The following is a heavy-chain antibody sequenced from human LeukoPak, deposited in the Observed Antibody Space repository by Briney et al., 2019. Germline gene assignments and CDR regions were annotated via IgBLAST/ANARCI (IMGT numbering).Heavy chain of an antibody. D-gene: IGHD4-23*01. V-gene: IGHV4-39*01. CDR3: ARHWVVTPNY. J-gene: IGHJ4*02. CDR2: IYYSGSA. CDR1: GGSISNSSYC. Sequence: SETLSLTCIVSGGSISNSSYCWGWIRQPPGKGLEWIGSIYYSGSAYYNPSLKSRVTISVDTSKNQFSLELTSVTAADTAVYYCARHWVVTPNYWGQGTLVTVSS.